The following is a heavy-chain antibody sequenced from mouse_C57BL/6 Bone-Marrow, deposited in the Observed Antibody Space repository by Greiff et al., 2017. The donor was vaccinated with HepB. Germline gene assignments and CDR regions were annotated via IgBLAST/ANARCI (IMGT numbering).Heavy chain of an antibody. CDR2: ISYDGSN. D-gene: IGHD2-3*01. CDR1: GYSITSGYY. Sequence: EVKLMESGPGLVKPSQSLSLTCSVTGYSITSGYYWNWIRQFPGNKLEWMGYISYDGSNNYNPSLKNRISLTRDTSKNQFFLKLNSVTTEDTATYYCARRGAYDPWFAYWGQGTLVTVSA. CDR3: ARRGAYDPWFAY. J-gene: IGHJ3*01. V-gene: IGHV3-6*01.